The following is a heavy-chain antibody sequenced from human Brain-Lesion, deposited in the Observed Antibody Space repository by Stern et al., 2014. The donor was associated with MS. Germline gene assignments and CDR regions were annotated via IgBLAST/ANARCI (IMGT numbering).Heavy chain of an antibody. J-gene: IGHJ5*02. V-gene: IGHV1-69*01. CDR1: GGLFRSDA. D-gene: IGHD7-27*01. CDR3: ARHWGTDL. CDR2: IIPMTGEA. Sequence: VQLVESGAEVRKPGSSGKVSCKASGGLFRSDAIRWVRQAPGQGLEWLGGIIPMTGEAHYAQKFLDRVTITADESTTTTYMDLNSLTSEDTALYYCARHWGTDLWGQGTLLTVSS.